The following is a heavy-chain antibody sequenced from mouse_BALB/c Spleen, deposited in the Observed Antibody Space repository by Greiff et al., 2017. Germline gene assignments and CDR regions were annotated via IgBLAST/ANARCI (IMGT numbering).Heavy chain of an antibody. CDR1: GFTFSSYA. D-gene: IGHD2-2*01. CDR3: ASLYGYDGDFDY. J-gene: IGHJ2*01. CDR2: ISSGGSYT. Sequence: EVQGVESGGGLVKPGGSLKLSCAASGFTFSSYAMSWVRQTPEKRLEWVATISSGGSYTYYPDSVKGRFTISRDNAKNTLYLQMSSLRSEDTAMYYCASLYGYDGDFDYWGQGTTLTVSS. V-gene: IGHV5-9-3*01.